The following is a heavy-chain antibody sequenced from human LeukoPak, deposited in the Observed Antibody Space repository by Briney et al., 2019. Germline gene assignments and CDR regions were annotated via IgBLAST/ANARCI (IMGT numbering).Heavy chain of an antibody. CDR1: GGSISSSSYY. D-gene: IGHD6-13*01. J-gene: IGHJ4*02. Sequence: SETLSLTCTVSGGSISSSSYYWGWIRQPPGKGLEWIGSIYYSGSTYYNPSLKSRVTISVDTSKNQFSLKLSSVTAADTAVYYCARDGIAAAGPRGGFDYWGQRTLVTVSS. V-gene: IGHV4-39*02. CDR2: IYYSGST. CDR3: ARDGIAAAGPRGGFDY.